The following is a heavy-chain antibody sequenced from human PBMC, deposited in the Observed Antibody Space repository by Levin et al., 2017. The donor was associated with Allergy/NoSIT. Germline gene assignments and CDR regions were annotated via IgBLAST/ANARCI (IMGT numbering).Heavy chain of an antibody. V-gene: IGHV1-69*04. D-gene: IGHD3-10*01. CDR2: IIPILGIA. CDR3: ARDWYYYGSGTMVYFDY. Sequence: SVKVSCKASGGTFSSYTISWVRQAPGQGLEWMGRIIPILGIANYAQKFQGRVTITADKSTSTAYMELSSLRSEDTAVYYCARDWYYYGSGTMVYFDYWGQGTLVTVSS. CDR1: GGTFSSYT. J-gene: IGHJ4*02.